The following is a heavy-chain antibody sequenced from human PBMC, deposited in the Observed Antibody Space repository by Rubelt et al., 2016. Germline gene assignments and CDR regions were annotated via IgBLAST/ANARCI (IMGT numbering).Heavy chain of an antibody. D-gene: IGHD4-23*01. J-gene: IGHJ4*02. CDR2: IYYSGST. V-gene: IGHV4-31*03. Sequence: TLSLTCTVSGGSISSGGYYWSWIRQHPGKGLEWIGYIYYSGSTYYNPSLKSRVTISVDTSKNQFSLKLSPVTAADTAVYYCATSGGNGGDFDYWGQGTLVTVSS. CDR1: GGSISSGGYY. CDR3: ATSGGNGGDFDY.